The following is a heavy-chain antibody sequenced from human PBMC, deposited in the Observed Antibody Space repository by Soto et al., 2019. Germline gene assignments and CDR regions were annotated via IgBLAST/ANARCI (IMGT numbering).Heavy chain of an antibody. V-gene: IGHV1-18*01. CDR1: GYTFTSYG. CDR3: ARVLQLAVAGTGAFDP. J-gene: IGHJ5*02. D-gene: IGHD6-19*01. CDR2: ISAYNGNT. Sequence: ASVKVSCKASGYTFTSYGISWVRQAPGQGLEWMGWISAYNGNTNYAQKLQGRVTMTTDTSTSTAYMELRSLRSDDTAVYYCARVLQLAVAGTGAFDPWGQGTLVTVSS.